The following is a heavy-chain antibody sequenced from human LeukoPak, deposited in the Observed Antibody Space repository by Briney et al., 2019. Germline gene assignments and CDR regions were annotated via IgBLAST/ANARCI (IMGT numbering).Heavy chain of an antibody. Sequence: GGSLRLSCAVSGLTIRIYGMHWVRQAPGKGLEWVAMISHDGGAKYYGDSVKGRFTISRDDSKNTLYLQMNSLSTEDTALYYCAKDWGSSGWYNYFDPWGQGTLVAVSS. V-gene: IGHV3-30*18. CDR2: ISHDGGAK. D-gene: IGHD6-19*01. CDR1: GLTIRIYG. CDR3: AKDWGSSGWYNYFDP. J-gene: IGHJ5*02.